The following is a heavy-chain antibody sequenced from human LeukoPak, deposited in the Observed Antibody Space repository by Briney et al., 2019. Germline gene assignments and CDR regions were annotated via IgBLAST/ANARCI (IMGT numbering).Heavy chain of an antibody. CDR2: ISAYNGNT. Sequence: ASVKVSCKASGYTFTSYGISWVRQAPGQGLEWMGWISAYNGNTNYAQKLQGRVTMTTDTSTSTAYMELRSLRSDDTAVYYCAKYLRDFDWSQDAFEIWGQGTMVTVSS. CDR1: GYTFTSYG. D-gene: IGHD3-9*01. V-gene: IGHV1-18*01. CDR3: AKYLRDFDWSQDAFEI. J-gene: IGHJ3*02.